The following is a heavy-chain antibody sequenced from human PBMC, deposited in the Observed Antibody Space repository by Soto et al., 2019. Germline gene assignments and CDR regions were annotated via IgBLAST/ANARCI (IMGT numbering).Heavy chain of an antibody. CDR3: ATGKSTGDIDWFDP. D-gene: IGHD3-10*01. CDR2: LIGGHYGT. CDR1: GFTLQNYA. V-gene: IGHV3-23*01. J-gene: IGHJ5*02. Sequence: EVQLLQSGGGLARPGGSLRLSCTASGFTLQNYAMAWVRQAPGKGLEWVSTLIGGHYGTAYSYSVKGRFTVSRDNSKNCMYLQMNSLGVEDTAMHFCATGKSTGDIDWFDPWGQGSLVTVSS.